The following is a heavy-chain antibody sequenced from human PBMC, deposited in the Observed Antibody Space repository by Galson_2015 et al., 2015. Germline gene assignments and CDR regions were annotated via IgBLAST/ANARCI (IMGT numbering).Heavy chain of an antibody. CDR1: GYILTSYF. Sequence: SVKVSCKASGYILTSYFMHWVRQAPGQGLEWMGIINPSGGSTSYAQKFQGRVTMTRDTSTSTIYMELSSLRSEDTAVYYCARARGGDPNWYFDLWGRGSLVTVSS. D-gene: IGHD2-21*01. CDR2: INPSGGST. CDR3: ARARGGDPNWYFDL. J-gene: IGHJ2*01. V-gene: IGHV1-46*01.